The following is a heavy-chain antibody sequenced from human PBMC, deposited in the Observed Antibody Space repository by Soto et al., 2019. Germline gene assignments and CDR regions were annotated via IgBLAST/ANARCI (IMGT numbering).Heavy chain of an antibody. CDR2: INPNNGDT. J-gene: IGHJ4*02. CDR3: ARGDYSHW. D-gene: IGHD2-15*01. CDR1: GYTFTDYY. Sequence: QVQLVQSGAEVKPPGASVQVSCKASGYTFTDYYIHWVRQAPGQGFEWMGWINPNNGDTNYAQKFQGRVAMTRDTSINPAYMELSRLRSDDTAXYYCARGDYSHWWGQGTLVTVSS. V-gene: IGHV1-2*02.